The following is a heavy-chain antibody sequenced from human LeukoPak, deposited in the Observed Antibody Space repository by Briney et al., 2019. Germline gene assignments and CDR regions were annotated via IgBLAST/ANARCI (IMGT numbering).Heavy chain of an antibody. D-gene: IGHD3-10*02. Sequence: GGSLRLSCAASGFTFSSYEMNWVRQAPGKGLEWVSYISSSGSTIYYADSVKGRFTIPRDNAKNSLYLQMNSLRAEDTVVYYCAELGITMIGGVWGKGTTVTISS. J-gene: IGHJ6*04. CDR2: ISSSGSTI. V-gene: IGHV3-48*03. CDR1: GFTFSSYE. CDR3: AELGITMIGGV.